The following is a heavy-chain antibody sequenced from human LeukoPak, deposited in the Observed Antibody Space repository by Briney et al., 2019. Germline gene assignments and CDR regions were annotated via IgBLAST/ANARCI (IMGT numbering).Heavy chain of an antibody. CDR2: ISAYNGNT. V-gene: IGHV1-18*01. CDR1: GYTFTSYA. D-gene: IGHD3-22*01. J-gene: IGHJ4*02. Sequence: ASVKVSCKASGYTFTSYAMHWVRQAPGQRLEWMGWISAYNGNTNYAQKLQGRVTMTTDTSTSTAYMELRSLRSDDTAVYYCARGTITMIVVVLDYWGQGTLVTVSS. CDR3: ARGTITMIVVVLDY.